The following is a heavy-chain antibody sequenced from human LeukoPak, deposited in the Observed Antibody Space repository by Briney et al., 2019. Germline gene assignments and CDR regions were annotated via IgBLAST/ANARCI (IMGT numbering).Heavy chain of an antibody. CDR3: ARGLGDSSGYYYPDY. CDR2: IIPIFGTG. D-gene: IGHD3-22*01. J-gene: IGHJ4*02. CDR1: GGTFSTYA. Sequence: SVKVSCKTSGGTFSTYAISWVRQAPGQGLEWMGGIIPIFGTGNYAQKFQGRVTITADESTSTAYMELSSLRSEDTAVYYCARGLGDSSGYYYPDYWGQGTLVTVSS. V-gene: IGHV1-69*13.